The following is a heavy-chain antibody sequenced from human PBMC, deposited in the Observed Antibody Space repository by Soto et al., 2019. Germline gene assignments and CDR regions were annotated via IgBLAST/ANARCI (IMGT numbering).Heavy chain of an antibody. V-gene: IGHV1-46*01. CDR3: AGGGHVVVVTAALDY. Sequence: QVQLVQSGAEVKKPGASVKVSCKASGDTFTDYYIHWVRQAPGQGLEWMGAVNPSGGHTTYAQHSLGKMSLPRDTCARTVCMELTSLTSEDTAVYYCAGGGHVVVVTAALDYWGQGTLVTVSS. CDR2: VNPSGGHT. CDR1: GDTFTDYY. D-gene: IGHD2-21*02. J-gene: IGHJ4*02.